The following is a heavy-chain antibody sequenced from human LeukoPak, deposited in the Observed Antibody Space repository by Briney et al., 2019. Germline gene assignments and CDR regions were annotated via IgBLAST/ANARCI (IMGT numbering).Heavy chain of an antibody. CDR2: ISVTGDST. J-gene: IGHJ4*02. V-gene: IGHV3-23*01. Sequence: GGSLRLSCAASRFTFSTFAMSWARQAPGEGLEWVSAISVTGDSTYYADSVKGRFTISRDDSKNTLYLQMNSLRAEDTAVYHCAKGGHFDQWGQGALVTVSS. CDR3: AKGGHFDQ. CDR1: RFTFSTFA.